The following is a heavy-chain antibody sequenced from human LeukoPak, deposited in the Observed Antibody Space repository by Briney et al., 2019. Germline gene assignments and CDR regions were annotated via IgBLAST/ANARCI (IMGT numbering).Heavy chain of an antibody. V-gene: IGHV3-15*01. D-gene: IGHD1-26*01. CDR3: TRGAPQADVFDI. CDR1: GFSFTNYA. CDR2: FKSKAAGGTT. Sequence: GGSLRLSCAASGFSFTNYAMSWVRQAPGRGLEWVGRFKSKAAGGTTDYAAPVAGRFTISRDDSKNMLYLQMNSLKTEDTAVYYCTRGAPQADVFDIWGQGTMVTVSS. J-gene: IGHJ3*02.